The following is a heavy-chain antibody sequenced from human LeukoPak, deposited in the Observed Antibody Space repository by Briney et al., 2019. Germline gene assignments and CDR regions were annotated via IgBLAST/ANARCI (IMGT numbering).Heavy chain of an antibody. CDR3: ARPYSSGWYCGC. Sequence: GGSLRLSCAASGFTFDDYAMHWVRQAPGKGLEWVSGISWNSGSIGYADSVKGRFTISRDNAKNSLYLQMNSLRAEDTALYYCARPYSSGWYCGCWGQGTLVTVSS. CDR1: GFTFDDYA. CDR2: ISWNSGSI. J-gene: IGHJ4*02. D-gene: IGHD6-19*01. V-gene: IGHV3-9*01.